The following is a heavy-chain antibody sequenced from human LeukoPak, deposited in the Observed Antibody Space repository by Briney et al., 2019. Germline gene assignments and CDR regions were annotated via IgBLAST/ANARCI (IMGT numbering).Heavy chain of an antibody. V-gene: IGHV3-13*01. CDR1: GFTFSSYD. CDR2: IGTAGDT. CDR3: ARAGTYYDILTGRRSRAFDI. D-gene: IGHD3-9*01. J-gene: IGHJ3*02. Sequence: GGSLRLSCAASGFTFSSYDMHWVRQATGKGLEWVSAIGTAGDTYYPGSVKGRFTISRENAKNPLYLQMNSLRAGDTAVYYCARAGTYYDILTGRRSRAFDIWGQGTMVTVSS.